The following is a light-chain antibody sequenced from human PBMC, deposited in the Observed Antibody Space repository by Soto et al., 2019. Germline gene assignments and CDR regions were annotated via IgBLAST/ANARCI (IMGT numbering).Light chain of an antibody. CDR1: SGDIGYYNF. CDR3: GSHTINSTFV. V-gene: IGLV2-14*01. J-gene: IGLJ1*01. CDR2: EVT. Sequence: QSALTQPASVSGSPGQSITISCIGTSGDIGYYNFVSWYQQYPGKAPQLMIYEVTNRPSGVSTRFSGSKSGDTASLTISGLQAEDEANYFCGSHTINSTFVFGAGTKVTVL.